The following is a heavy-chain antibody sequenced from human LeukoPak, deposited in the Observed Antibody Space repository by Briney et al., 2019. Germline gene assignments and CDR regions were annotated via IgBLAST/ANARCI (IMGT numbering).Heavy chain of an antibody. Sequence: SVKVSCKASGGTFSSYAISWVRQAPGQGLEWMGRIIPILGIANYAQKFQGRVTITADKSTSTAYMELSSLRSEDTAVYYCARDLEGRGTRYDFWSGYYRPPNYWGQGTLVTVSS. V-gene: IGHV1-69*04. CDR2: IIPILGIA. D-gene: IGHD3-3*01. J-gene: IGHJ4*02. CDR1: GGTFSSYA. CDR3: ARDLEGRGTRYDFWSGYYRPPNY.